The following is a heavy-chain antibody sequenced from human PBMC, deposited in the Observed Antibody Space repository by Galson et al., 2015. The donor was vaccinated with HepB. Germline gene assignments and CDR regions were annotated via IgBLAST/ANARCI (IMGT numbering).Heavy chain of an antibody. J-gene: IGHJ1*01. CDR1: GYTFTSYG. D-gene: IGHD3-10*01. CDR3: ARGPWLGELTRILVLQY. Sequence: SVKVSCKASGYTFTSYGITWVRQAPGQGLEWVGWINPYNGGTNFAQNLQDRVTMSTDTSTSTAYMELRSLRSDDTAVYFCARGPWLGELTRILVLQYWGQGTLLTVSS. V-gene: IGHV1-18*04. CDR2: INPYNGGT.